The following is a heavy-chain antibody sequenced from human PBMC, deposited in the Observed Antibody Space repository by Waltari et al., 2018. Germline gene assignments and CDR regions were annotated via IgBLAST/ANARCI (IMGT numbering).Heavy chain of an antibody. J-gene: IGHJ4*02. Sequence: QLQLQESGSGLVKPSQTLSLTCAVSGGSISSGGYSWSWIRQPPGKGLEWIGYMYHSGSTYDSPSLKSRVTRSVDRSKNQFYLRLSSVTAADTAVYYCARSSVLAQLVPPTLDYWGQGTLVTVSS. CDR2: MYHSGST. D-gene: IGHD6-6*01. CDR3: ARSSVLAQLVPPTLDY. V-gene: IGHV4-30-2*01. CDR1: GGSISSGGYS.